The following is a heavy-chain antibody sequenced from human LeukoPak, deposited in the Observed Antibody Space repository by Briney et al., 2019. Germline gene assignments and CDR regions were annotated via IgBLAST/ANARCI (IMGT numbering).Heavy chain of an antibody. D-gene: IGHD3-22*01. Sequence: PSETLSLTCTVPGGSISSYYWSWIRQPPGKGLEWIGYIYYSGSTNYNPSLKSRVTISVDTSKNQFSLKLSSVTAADTAVYYCARDRAYYDSSGYYHYYYYYGMDVWGQGTTVTVSS. CDR1: GGSISSYY. CDR3: ARDRAYYDSSGYYHYYYYYGMDV. CDR2: IYYSGST. V-gene: IGHV4-59*01. J-gene: IGHJ6*02.